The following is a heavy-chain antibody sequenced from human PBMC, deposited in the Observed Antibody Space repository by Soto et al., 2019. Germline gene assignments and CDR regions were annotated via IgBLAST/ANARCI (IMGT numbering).Heavy chain of an antibody. CDR1: GGSISSSSYY. V-gene: IGHV4-39*01. CDR2: IYYSGST. Sequence: PSETLSLTCTVSGGSISSSSYYWGWIRQPPGKGLEWIGSIYYSGSTYYNPSLKSRVTISVDTSKNQFSLKLSSVTAADTAVYYCRASGWKFDYWGQGTLVTVSS. CDR3: RASGWKFDY. J-gene: IGHJ4*02. D-gene: IGHD6-19*01.